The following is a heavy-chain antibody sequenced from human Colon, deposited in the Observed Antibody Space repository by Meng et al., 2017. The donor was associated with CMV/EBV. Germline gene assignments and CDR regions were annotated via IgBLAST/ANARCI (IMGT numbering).Heavy chain of an antibody. CDR1: GGTSTTYS. CDR2: ITPALTIT. J-gene: IGHJ3*02. Sequence: GGTSTTYSINWVRQAHGQGREWMRRITPALTITKYAQRFQGRVTVIADKSTSTVYMDLSSLRSDDTAVYYCATVVGDKPLGAFDIWGQGTLVTVSS. D-gene: IGHD1-14*01. V-gene: IGHV1-69*02. CDR3: ATVVGDKPLGAFDI.